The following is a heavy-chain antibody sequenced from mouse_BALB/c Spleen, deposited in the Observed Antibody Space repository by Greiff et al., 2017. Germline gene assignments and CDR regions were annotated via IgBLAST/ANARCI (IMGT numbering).Heavy chain of an antibody. J-gene: IGHJ4*01. CDR1: GYSITSDYA. D-gene: IGHD1-1*01. Sequence: EVKLVESGPGLVKPSQSLSLTCTVTGYSITSDYAWNWIRQFPGNKLEWMGYISYSGSTSYNPSLKSRISITRDTSKNQFFLQLNSVTTEDTATYYCARGDYYGSYYYAMDYWGQGTSVTVSS. CDR2: ISYSGST. CDR3: ARGDYYGSYYYAMDY. V-gene: IGHV3-2*02.